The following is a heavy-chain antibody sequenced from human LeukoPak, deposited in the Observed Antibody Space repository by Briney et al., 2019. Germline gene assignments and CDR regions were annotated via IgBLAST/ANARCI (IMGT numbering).Heavy chain of an antibody. CDR1: GFTFSSYW. CDR2: IKQDGSEK. V-gene: IGHV3-7*03. J-gene: IGHJ4*02. D-gene: IGHD5-18*01. Sequence: GGSLRLSCAASGFTFSSYWMSWVRQAPGKGLEWVANIKQDGSEKYYVDSVKGRFTISRDNAKNSLYLQMNSLRAEDMALYYCVKDSGGGYSYGADRGFDYWGQGTLVTVSS. CDR3: VKDSGGGYSYGADRGFDY.